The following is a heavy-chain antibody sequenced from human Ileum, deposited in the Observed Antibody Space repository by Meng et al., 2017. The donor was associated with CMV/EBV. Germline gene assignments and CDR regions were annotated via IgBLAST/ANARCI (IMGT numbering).Heavy chain of an antibody. CDR3: ARDDPSNRGGIDS. V-gene: IGHV4-30-4*01. CDR2: IYYTGTA. D-gene: IGHD3-16*01. Sequence: SVPLLFRPTRALSPTDHVSGFSNGSGDHYLSWFRQTSEKGLEWIGYIYYTGTAYYNPSLKSRSTISIDTSKKQYSLKLTSVTAADSAMYYCARDDPSNRGGIDSWGQGTLVTVSS. CDR1: GFSNGSGDHY. J-gene: IGHJ4*02.